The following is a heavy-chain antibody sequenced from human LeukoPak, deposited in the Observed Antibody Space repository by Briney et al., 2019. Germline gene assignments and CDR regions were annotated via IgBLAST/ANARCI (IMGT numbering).Heavy chain of an antibody. D-gene: IGHD3-22*01. Sequence: SETLSLTCTVSGGSISSGGYYWSWIRQPPGKGLEWIGYIYHSGSTYYNPSLKSRVTISVDRSKNQFSLKLSSVTAADTAVYYCARTGDCYDSSGYYPGWFDPWGQGTLVTVSS. CDR1: GGSISSGGYY. CDR2: IYHSGST. CDR3: ARTGDCYDSSGYYPGWFDP. V-gene: IGHV4-30-2*01. J-gene: IGHJ5*02.